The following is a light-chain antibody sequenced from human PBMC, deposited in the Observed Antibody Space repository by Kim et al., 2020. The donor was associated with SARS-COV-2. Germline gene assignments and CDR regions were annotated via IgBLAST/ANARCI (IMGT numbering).Light chain of an antibody. Sequence: GHTVPISCSGSSSNIGSNYVYWYQQLPGTAPKRLIYRNNQRPSGVPDRFSGSKSGTSASLAISGLRSEDEADYYCAAWDDSLSGPVFGGGTQLTVL. V-gene: IGLV1-47*01. J-gene: IGLJ2*01. CDR1: SSNIGSNY. CDR3: AAWDDSLSGPV. CDR2: RNN.